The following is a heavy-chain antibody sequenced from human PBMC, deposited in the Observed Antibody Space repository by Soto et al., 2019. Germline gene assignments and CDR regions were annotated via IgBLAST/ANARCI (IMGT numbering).Heavy chain of an antibody. J-gene: IGHJ6*02. D-gene: IGHD6-19*01. CDR3: ARGGEQWLVRGYYYYYYGMDV. CDR1: GYTFTGYY. V-gene: IGHV1-2*02. Sequence: AASVKVSCKASGYTFTGYYMHWVRQAPGQGLEWMGWINPNSGGTNYAQKFQGRVTMTRDTSISTAYMELSRLRSDDTAVYYCARGGEQWLVRGYYYYYYGMDVWGQGTTVTVSS. CDR2: INPNSGGT.